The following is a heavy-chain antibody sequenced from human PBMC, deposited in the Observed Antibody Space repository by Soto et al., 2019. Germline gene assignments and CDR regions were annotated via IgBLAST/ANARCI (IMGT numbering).Heavy chain of an antibody. CDR3: AKERYYDFWSGYKPYNWFDP. D-gene: IGHD3-3*01. Sequence: GSLRLSCAASGFTFSSYAMSWVRQAPGKGLEWVSAISGSGGSTYYADSVKGRFTISRDNSKNTLYLQMNSLRAEDTAVYYCAKERYYDFWSGYKPYNWFDPWGQGTLVTVSS. V-gene: IGHV3-23*01. CDR1: GFTFSSYA. CDR2: ISGSGGST. J-gene: IGHJ5*02.